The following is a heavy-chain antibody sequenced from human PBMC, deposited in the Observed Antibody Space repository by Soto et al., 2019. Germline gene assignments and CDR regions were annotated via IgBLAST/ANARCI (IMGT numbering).Heavy chain of an antibody. CDR1: VFTSSG. J-gene: IGHJ6*02. V-gene: IGHV1-18*04. D-gene: IGHD6-13*01. Sequence: VAAVKVSCKASVFTSSGISWVRQAPGQRLEWMGWISTHNGNTIYAQKFQGRVIMTMDTSTTTVYMELRSLRPDDTAMYYCARRRYSSRWSTLGYGMDVWGQGTTVTVYS. CDR3: ARRRYSSRWSTLGYGMDV. CDR2: ISTHNGNT.